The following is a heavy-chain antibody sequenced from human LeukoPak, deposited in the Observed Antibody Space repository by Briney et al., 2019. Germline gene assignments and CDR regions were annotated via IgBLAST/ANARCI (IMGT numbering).Heavy chain of an antibody. V-gene: IGHV1-18*01. CDR3: ARDGAVAAVFDY. Sequence: GAAVKVSCKASGYTFTTYGVTWVRQAPGQGLEWMGLISPYNGDTNYAQNLQGRVTLTTDTSTSTAYMELRSLRSDDTAVYYCARDGAVAAVFDYWGQGTLVTVSS. CDR1: GYTFTTYG. CDR2: ISPYNGDT. J-gene: IGHJ4*02. D-gene: IGHD6-19*01.